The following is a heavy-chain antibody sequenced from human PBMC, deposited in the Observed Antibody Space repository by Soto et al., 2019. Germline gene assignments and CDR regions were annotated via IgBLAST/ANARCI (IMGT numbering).Heavy chain of an antibody. CDR1: GYTFTSYD. CDR3: ARAVGSVSTSDS. D-gene: IGHD3-10*01. V-gene: IGHV1-8*01. J-gene: IGHJ4*02. CDR2: MNPNIGNT. Sequence: ASVKVSCKASGYTFTSYDINWVRQATGQGLEWMGWMNPNIGNTGYAQKFQGRVTMTMDTSISTAYLELSSLTFEDTAVYYCARAVGSVSTSDSWGKGTLVTVSS.